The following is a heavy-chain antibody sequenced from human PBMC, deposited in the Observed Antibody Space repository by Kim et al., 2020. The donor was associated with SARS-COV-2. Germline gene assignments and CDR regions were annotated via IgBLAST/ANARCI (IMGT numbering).Heavy chain of an antibody. D-gene: IGHD6-19*01. Sequence: GGSLRLSCAASGFTFSSYGMHWVRQAPGKGLEWVAVIWYDGSNKYYADSVKGRFTISRDNSKNTLYLKMNSLRAEDTAVYYCARAEKNWYSSGWANYWGQGTLVTVSS. CDR2: IWYDGSNK. V-gene: IGHV3-33*01. CDR3: ARAEKNWYSSGWANY. J-gene: IGHJ4*02. CDR1: GFTFSSYG.